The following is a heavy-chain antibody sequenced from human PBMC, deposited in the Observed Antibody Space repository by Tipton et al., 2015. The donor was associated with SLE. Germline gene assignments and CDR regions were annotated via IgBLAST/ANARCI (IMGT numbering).Heavy chain of an antibody. J-gene: IGHJ5*02. CDR1: GGSVSSSHYY. Sequence: TLSLTCTVSGGSVSSSHYYWGWIRQPPGKGLEWIGSVYYSGTTYYNPSLKSRVTISVDTSKNQFSLWLSSVTAADTAVYYCARRDFVATAGFNYFDPWGQGTLVTVSS. CDR3: ARRDFVATAGFNYFDP. CDR2: VYYSGTT. D-gene: IGHD2-15*01. V-gene: IGHV4-39*07.